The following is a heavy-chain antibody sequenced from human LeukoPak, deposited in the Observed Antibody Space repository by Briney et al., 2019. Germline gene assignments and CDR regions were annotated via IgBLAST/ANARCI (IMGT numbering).Heavy chain of an antibody. Sequence: GGPLNLSFQASGSTLSSNTMNWFRQAPGRGLEWFSSISGSSSYIYYADSVKGRFTISRDNAKNSLYLQMNSLRAEDTAVYYCARDELPDIVVVVAAENWFDPWGQGTLVTVSS. J-gene: IGHJ5*02. CDR1: GSTLSSNT. V-gene: IGHV3-21*01. D-gene: IGHD2-15*01. CDR2: ISGSSSYI. CDR3: ARDELPDIVVVVAAENWFDP.